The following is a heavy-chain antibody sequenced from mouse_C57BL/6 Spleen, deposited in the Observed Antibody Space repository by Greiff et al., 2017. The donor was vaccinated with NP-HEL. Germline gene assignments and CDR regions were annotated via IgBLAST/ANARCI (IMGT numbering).Heavy chain of an antibody. CDR2: INPNYGTT. Sequence: EVKLVESGPELVKPGASVKISCKASGYSFTDYNMNWVKQSNGKSLEWIGVINPNYGTTSYNQKFKGKATLTVDQSSSTAYMQLNSLTSEDSAVYYCAREDGYDGGYAMDYWGQGTSVTVSS. CDR3: AREDGYDGGYAMDY. CDR1: GYSFTDYN. D-gene: IGHD2-2*01. J-gene: IGHJ4*01. V-gene: IGHV1-39*01.